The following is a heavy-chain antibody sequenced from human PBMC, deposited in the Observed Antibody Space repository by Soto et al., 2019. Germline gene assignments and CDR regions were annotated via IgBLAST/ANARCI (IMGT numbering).Heavy chain of an antibody. J-gene: IGHJ3*02. CDR2: ISAYNGNT. D-gene: IGHD3-16*01. CDR1: GYTFTSYG. V-gene: IGHV1-18*01. Sequence: ASVKVSCKASGYTFTSYGISWVRQAPGQGLEWMGWISAYNGNTNYAQKLQGRVTMTTDTSTSTAYMELRSLRSDDTAVYYCARDPRYDYVSPFDIWGQGTMVTVSS. CDR3: ARDPRYDYVSPFDI.